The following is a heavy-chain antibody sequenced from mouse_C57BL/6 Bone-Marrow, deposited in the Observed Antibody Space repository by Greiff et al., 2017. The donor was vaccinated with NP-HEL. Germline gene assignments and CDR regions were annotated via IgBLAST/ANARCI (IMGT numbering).Heavy chain of an antibody. Sequence: QVQLQQPGAELEKPGASVKVSCKASGYTFTSYWMHWVKQRPGQGLEWIGRIHPSDSDTNYNQKFKGKATLTVDKSSSTAYMQLSSLTSEDSAVYYCAIQTTTVVAHWYFDVWGTGTTVTVSS. V-gene: IGHV1-74*01. CDR1: GYTFTSYW. CDR3: AIQTTTVVAHWYFDV. D-gene: IGHD1-1*01. J-gene: IGHJ1*03. CDR2: IHPSDSDT.